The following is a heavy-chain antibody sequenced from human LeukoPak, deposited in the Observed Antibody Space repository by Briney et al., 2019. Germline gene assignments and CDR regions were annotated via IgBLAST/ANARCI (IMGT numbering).Heavy chain of an antibody. Sequence: PGGSLRLSCAASGFTFSSHEMNCVRQAPGRGLEWVSYISSSGSTIYYADSVKGRFTISRDNAKNSLYMQMNSLRAEDTAVYYCAELGITTIGGVWGKGTTVTISS. CDR3: AELGITTIGGV. V-gene: IGHV3-48*03. CDR1: GFTFSSHE. J-gene: IGHJ6*04. D-gene: IGHD3-10*02. CDR2: ISSSGSTI.